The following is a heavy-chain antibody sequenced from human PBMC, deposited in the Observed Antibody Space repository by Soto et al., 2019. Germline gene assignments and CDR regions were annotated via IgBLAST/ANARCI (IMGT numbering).Heavy chain of an antibody. CDR2: IYSGGST. D-gene: IGHD4-4*01. CDR1: GFTVSSNY. V-gene: IGHV3-53*01. CDR3: ARVGYAVTTGGAFDI. Sequence: EVQLVESGGGLIQPGGSLRLSCAASGFTVSSNYMSWVRQAPGKGLEWVSVIYSGGSTYYADSVKGRFTISRDNSKNTRYLQMNSLRADDTAVYYCARVGYAVTTGGAFDIWGQGTMATGSS. J-gene: IGHJ3*02.